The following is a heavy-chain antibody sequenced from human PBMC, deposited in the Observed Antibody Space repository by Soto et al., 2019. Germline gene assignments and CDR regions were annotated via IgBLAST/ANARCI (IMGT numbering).Heavy chain of an antibody. J-gene: IGHJ6*03. CDR1: GDTFSNDT. CDR2: IIPILGVA. CDR3: ARVAEMGTVTKGYYYYMDV. D-gene: IGHD4-17*01. V-gene: IGHV1-69*04. Sequence: QVQLVQSGAEVKKPGSSVKVSCKASGDTFSNDTISWVRQAPGQGLEWMGRIIPILGVANYAQKFQGSVTITADKSTSTAYRELSSLRSADTAVYYCARVAEMGTVTKGYYYYMDVWGKGTTVTVSS.